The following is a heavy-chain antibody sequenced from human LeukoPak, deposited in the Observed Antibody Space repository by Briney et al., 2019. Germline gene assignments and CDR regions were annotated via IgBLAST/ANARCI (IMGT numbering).Heavy chain of an antibody. Sequence: PGGSLRLSCAASGFTFSSYGMSWVRQAPGKGLEWVSAISGSGGSTYYADSVKGRFTISRDNSKNTLYLQMNSLRAEDTAVYYCAKDEVVPGYYYTDVWGRGTTVTISS. D-gene: IGHD2-2*01. V-gene: IGHV3-23*01. J-gene: IGHJ6*03. CDR1: GFTFSSYG. CDR2: ISGSGGST. CDR3: AKDEVVPGYYYTDV.